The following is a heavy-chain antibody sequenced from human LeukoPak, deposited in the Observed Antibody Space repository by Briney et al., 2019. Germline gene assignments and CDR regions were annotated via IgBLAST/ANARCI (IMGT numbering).Heavy chain of an antibody. V-gene: IGHV4-59*12. CDR1: GGSISSYY. D-gene: IGHD3-22*01. Sequence: KTSETLSLTCTVSGGSISSYYWSWIRQPPGKGLEWIGSIFYSGSTFHNPSLKSRVAISVDTSKNQFSLKLNSVTAADTAVYYCTRDRAGNFDSSDWGFASDSWGQGTLVTVSS. CDR2: IFYSGST. CDR3: TRDRAGNFDSSDWGFASDS. J-gene: IGHJ4*02.